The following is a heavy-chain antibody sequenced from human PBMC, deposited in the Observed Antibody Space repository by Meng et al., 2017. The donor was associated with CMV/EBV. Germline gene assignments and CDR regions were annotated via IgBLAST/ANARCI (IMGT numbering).Heavy chain of an antibody. D-gene: IGHD2-2*01. CDR1: GFTFSSYW. CDR3: ARSAPYCSSTSCWDY. Sequence: ESLKISCAASGFTFSSYWMSWVRQAPGKGLEWIGSIYHSGSTYYNPSLKSRVTISVDTSKNQFSLKLSSVTAADTAVYYCARSAPYCSSTSCWDYWGQGTLVTVSS. V-gene: IGHV4-38-2*01. J-gene: IGHJ4*02. CDR2: IYHSGST.